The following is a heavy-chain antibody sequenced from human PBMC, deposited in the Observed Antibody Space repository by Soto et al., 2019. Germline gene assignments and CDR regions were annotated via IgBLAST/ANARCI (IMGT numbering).Heavy chain of an antibody. CDR2: IDSDGSTT. CDR1: GFTFSVYW. D-gene: IGHD4-4*01. CDR3: ERPGYSNYGPGVDV. J-gene: IGHJ6*02. V-gene: IGHV3-74*01. Sequence: EVQLVESGGGLVQPGGSLRLSCAASGFTFSVYWMHWVRQAPGKGLVWVSRIDSDGSTTSYADSVKGRFTISRDNAKSTLYLQMNSLSAEETAVYYCERPGYSNYGPGVDVWGQGTTVTVSS.